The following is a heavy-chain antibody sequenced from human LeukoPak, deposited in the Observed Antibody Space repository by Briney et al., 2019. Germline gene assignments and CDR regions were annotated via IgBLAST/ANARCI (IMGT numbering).Heavy chain of an antibody. J-gene: IGHJ6*03. Sequence: ASVKVSCKASGYTFTSYGISWVRQAPGQGLEWMGWISAYNGNTKYAQKLQDRVTMTTDTSTSTAYMELRSLRSDDTAVYYCARAVLGGAVIHHSYYYMDVWGKGTMVTVSS. V-gene: IGHV1-18*01. CDR3: ARAVLGGAVIHHSYYYMDV. CDR2: ISAYNGNT. CDR1: GYTFTSYG. D-gene: IGHD1-26*01.